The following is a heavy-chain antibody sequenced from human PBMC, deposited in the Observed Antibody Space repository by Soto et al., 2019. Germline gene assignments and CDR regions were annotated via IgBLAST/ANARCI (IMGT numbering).Heavy chain of an antibody. CDR1: GFTFSSYA. Sequence: PGGSLRLSCAASGFTFSSYAMSWVRQAPGKGLEWVSAISGSGGSTYYADSVKGRFTISRDNSKNTLYLQMNSLRAEDTAVYYCAKGVGRAGIHLNWLDPWGQGTLVTVYS. D-gene: IGHD6-19*01. V-gene: IGHV3-23*01. J-gene: IGHJ5*02. CDR2: ISGSGGST. CDR3: AKGVGRAGIHLNWLDP.